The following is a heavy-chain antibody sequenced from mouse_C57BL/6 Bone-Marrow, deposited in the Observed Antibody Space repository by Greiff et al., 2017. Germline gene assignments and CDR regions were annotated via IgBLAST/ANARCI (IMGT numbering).Heavy chain of an antibody. CDR1: GYTFTSYG. CDR3: ARATDSSGYPFAY. J-gene: IGHJ3*01. Sequence: QVQLKQSGAELARPGASVKLSCKASGYTFTSYGISWVKQRTGQGLEWIGEIYPRSGNTYYNEKFKGKATLTADKSSSTAYMELRSLTSEDSAVYFCARATDSSGYPFAYWRHGTLVTVSA. D-gene: IGHD3-2*02. V-gene: IGHV1-81*01. CDR2: IYPRSGNT.